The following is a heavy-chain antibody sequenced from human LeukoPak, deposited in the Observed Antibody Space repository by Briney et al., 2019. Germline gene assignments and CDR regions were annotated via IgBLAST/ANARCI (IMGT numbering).Heavy chain of an antibody. CDR1: GFIFSSHG. D-gene: IGHD1-26*01. CDR3: AGAGPGGGINGMDV. J-gene: IGHJ6*02. Sequence: GGSLRLSCAASGFIFSSHGMHWIRQAPSKGLEWVAVIWFDGSNKYYADSVKGRFTISRDNSKNSLYLQMNSLSAEDRAMYYCAGAGPGGGINGMDVWGQGTTVTVSS. V-gene: IGHV3-33*03. CDR2: IWFDGSNK.